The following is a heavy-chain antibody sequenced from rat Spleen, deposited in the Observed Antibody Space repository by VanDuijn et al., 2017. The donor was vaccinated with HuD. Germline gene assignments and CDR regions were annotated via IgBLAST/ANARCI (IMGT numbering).Heavy chain of an antibody. CDR3: ARDGDDGYYHGYFDY. CDR1: GFSLTSYN. J-gene: IGHJ2*01. CDR2: MWSGGST. Sequence: QVQLTESGPGLVQPSQTLSLTCTVSGFSLTSYNVHWVRQPPGKGLEWMGVMWSGGSTDYNSALKSRLSISRDTSKNQVFLKMNSLQSEDTTTYYCARDGDDGYYHGYFDYWGQGVMVTVSS. V-gene: IGHV2-45*01. D-gene: IGHD1-12*03.